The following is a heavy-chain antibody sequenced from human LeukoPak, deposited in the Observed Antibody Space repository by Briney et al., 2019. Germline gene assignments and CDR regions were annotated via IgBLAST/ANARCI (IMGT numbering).Heavy chain of an antibody. CDR3: ASSKHYYGSGNWFDP. D-gene: IGHD3-10*01. Sequence: SETLSLTCAVYGGSFSDYFWSWIRQPPGKGLEWIGEINHSGSTNYNPSLKSRVTISVDTSKNQFSLKLSSVTAADTAVYYCASSKHYYGSGNWFDPWGQGTLVTVSS. J-gene: IGHJ5*02. V-gene: IGHV4-34*01. CDR1: GGSFSDYF. CDR2: INHSGST.